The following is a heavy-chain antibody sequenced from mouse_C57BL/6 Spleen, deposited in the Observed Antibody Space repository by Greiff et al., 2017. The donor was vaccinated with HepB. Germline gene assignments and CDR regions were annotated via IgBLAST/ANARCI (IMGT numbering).Heavy chain of an antibody. V-gene: IGHV5-16*01. CDR3: AREGSWDYAMDY. CDR2: INYDGSST. CDR1: GFTFSDYY. J-gene: IGHJ4*01. Sequence: EVMLVESEGGLVQPGSSMKLSCTASGFTFSDYYMAWVRQVPEKGLEWVANINYDGSSTYYLDSLKSRFIISRDNAKNILYLQMSSLKSEDTATYYCAREGSWDYAMDYWGQGTSVTVSS. D-gene: IGHD1-1*02.